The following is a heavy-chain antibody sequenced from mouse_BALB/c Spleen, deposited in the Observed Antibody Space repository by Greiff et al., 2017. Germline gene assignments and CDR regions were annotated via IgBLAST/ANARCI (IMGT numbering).Heavy chain of an antibody. J-gene: IGHJ3*01. V-gene: IGHV5-9-4*01. D-gene: IGHD2-12*01. CDR1: GFTFSSYA. CDR3: AILRPFAY. CDR2: ISSGGSYT. Sequence: EVQLVESGGGLVKPGGSLKLSCAASGFTFSSYAMSWVRQSPEKRLEWVAEISSGGSYTYYPDTVTGRFTISRDNAKNTLYLEMSSLRSEDTAMYDCAILRPFAYWGQGTLVTVSA.